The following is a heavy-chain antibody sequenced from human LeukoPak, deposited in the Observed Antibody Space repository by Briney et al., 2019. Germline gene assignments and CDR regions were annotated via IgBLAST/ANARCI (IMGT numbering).Heavy chain of an antibody. V-gene: IGHV3-11*06. D-gene: IGHD6-19*01. CDR2: ISGSGSDT. CDR1: GFIFSDYY. Sequence: GGSLRLSCAASGFIFSDYYMTWIRQAPGKGLEWLSYISGSGSDTNYADSVKGRFTTSRDNAKNSLYLQMNSLRAEDTAVYYCARSMAVAGALTRYGMDVWGQGTTVTVSS. J-gene: IGHJ6*02. CDR3: ARSMAVAGALTRYGMDV.